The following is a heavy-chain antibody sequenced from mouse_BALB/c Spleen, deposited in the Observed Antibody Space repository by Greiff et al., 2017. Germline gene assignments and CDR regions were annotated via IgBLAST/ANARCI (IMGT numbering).Heavy chain of an antibody. J-gene: IGHJ4*01. V-gene: IGHV5-17*02. D-gene: IGHD2-4*01. Sequence: DVMLVESGGGLVQPGGSRKLSCAASGFTFSSFGMHWVRQAPEKGLEWVAYISSGSSTIYYADTVKGRFTISRDNPKNTLFLQMTSLRSEDTAMYYCARSIYYDYDVPYAMDYWGQGTSVTVSS. CDR3: ARSIYYDYDVPYAMDY. CDR1: GFTFSSFG. CDR2: ISSGSSTI.